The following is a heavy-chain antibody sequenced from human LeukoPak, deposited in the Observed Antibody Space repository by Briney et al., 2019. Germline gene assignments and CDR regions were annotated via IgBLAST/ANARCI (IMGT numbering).Heavy chain of an antibody. V-gene: IGHV1-46*01. D-gene: IGHD6-13*01. CDR1: GYTFTSYY. CDR3: ARVRDIAAAGLYFQH. J-gene: IGHJ1*01. Sequence: ASVKVSCKASGYTFTSYYMHWVRQAHGQGLEWMGIINPSGGSTSYAQKFQGRVTMTRDTSTSTVYMELSSLRSEDTAVYYCARVRDIAAAGLYFQHWGQGTLVTVSS. CDR2: INPSGGST.